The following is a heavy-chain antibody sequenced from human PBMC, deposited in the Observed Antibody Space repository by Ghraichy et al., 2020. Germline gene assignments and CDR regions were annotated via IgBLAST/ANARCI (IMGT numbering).Heavy chain of an antibody. D-gene: IGHD6-19*01. V-gene: IGHV3-43*01. CDR3: AKDMGSSGWYSEFDP. Sequence: GGSLRLSCAASGFTFDDYTMHWVLQAPGKGLEWVSLISWDGGSTYYADSVKGRFTISRDNSKNSLYLQMNSLRTEDTALYYCAKDMGSSGWYSEFDPWGQGTLVTVSS. CDR1: GFTFDDYT. J-gene: IGHJ5*02. CDR2: ISWDGGST.